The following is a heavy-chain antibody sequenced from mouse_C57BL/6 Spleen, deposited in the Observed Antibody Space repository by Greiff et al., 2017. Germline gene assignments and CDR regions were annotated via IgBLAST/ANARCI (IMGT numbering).Heavy chain of an antibody. Sequence: QVQLKQPGAELVMPGASVKLSCKASGYTFTSYWMHWVKQRPGQGLEWIGEIDPSDSYTNYNQQFKGKSTLTVDNSSSTAYLQLSSLTSEDAAVYYCARGNYGAMDYWGQGTSVTVSS. CDR2: IDPSDSYT. CDR1: GYTFTSYW. CDR3: ARGNYGAMDY. D-gene: IGHD1-2*01. V-gene: IGHV1-69*01. J-gene: IGHJ4*01.